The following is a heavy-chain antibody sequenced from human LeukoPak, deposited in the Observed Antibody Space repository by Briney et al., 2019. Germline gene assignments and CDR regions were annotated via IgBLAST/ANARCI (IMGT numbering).Heavy chain of an antibody. Sequence: ASVKVSCKASGYTFTSYDINWVRQATGQGLEWMGWMNPNSGNTGYAQKFQGRVTMTRNTSISTAYKELSSLRSEDTAVYYCASQPKYSSSWEKYGMDVWGQGTTVTVSS. V-gene: IGHV1-8*01. D-gene: IGHD6-13*01. J-gene: IGHJ6*02. CDR2: MNPNSGNT. CDR1: GYTFTSYD. CDR3: ASQPKYSSSWEKYGMDV.